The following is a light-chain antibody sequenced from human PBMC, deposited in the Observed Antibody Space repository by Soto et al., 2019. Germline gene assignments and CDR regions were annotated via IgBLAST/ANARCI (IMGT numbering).Light chain of an antibody. CDR3: QQYGSSPGT. CDR1: QSVSSAY. V-gene: IGKV3-20*01. CDR2: DVS. Sequence: EIGLSQSPGTLSLSPGERATLSCRASQSVSSAYLAWYQQKPGQAPRLLIYDVSSRATGIPDRFSGSGSGTDFTLTVSRLEPEDFTVYYCQQYGSSPGTFGQGTKVDIK. J-gene: IGKJ1*01.